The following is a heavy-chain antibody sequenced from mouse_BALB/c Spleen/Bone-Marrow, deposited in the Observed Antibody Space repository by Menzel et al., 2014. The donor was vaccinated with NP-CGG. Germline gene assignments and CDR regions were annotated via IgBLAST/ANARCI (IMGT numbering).Heavy chain of an antibody. Sequence: EVQGVESGGGLVQPGGSLKLSCAASGFDFSRYWMSWVRQAPGKGLEWIGEVNPDSSTINYTPSLKDKFIISRDNAKNTLYLQMSKVRSEDTALYCCALLGNYGYFDVWGAGTTVTVSS. V-gene: IGHV4-1*02. D-gene: IGHD2-1*01. J-gene: IGHJ1*01. CDR2: VNPDSSTI. CDR1: GFDFSRYW. CDR3: ALLGNYGYFDV.